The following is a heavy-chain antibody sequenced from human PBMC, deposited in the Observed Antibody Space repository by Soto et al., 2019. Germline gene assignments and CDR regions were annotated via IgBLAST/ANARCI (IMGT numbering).Heavy chain of an antibody. V-gene: IGHV4-39*01. J-gene: IGHJ6*02. CDR3: ARLHGYCISSSCHGHYAMDV. CDR2: IYYSGTT. D-gene: IGHD2-2*01. CDR1: SASISSSSYT. Sequence: QLQLQESGPGLVKPSETLSLTCTVSSASISSSSYTWGWIRQPPGKGLEWISSIYYSGTTYYNPSLNSRVTGSVDTSTNQFALKVPSVTAADTAVYYCARLHGYCISSSCHGHYAMDVWGQGTTVTVSS.